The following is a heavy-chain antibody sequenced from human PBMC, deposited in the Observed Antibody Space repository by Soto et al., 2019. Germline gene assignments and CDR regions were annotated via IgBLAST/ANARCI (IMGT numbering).Heavy chain of an antibody. CDR3: ARGPIVVVPAAIKPLDY. CDR1: GGSFSGYY. Sequence: QVQLQQWGAGLLTPSETLSLTCAVYGGSFSGYYWSWIRQPPGKGLEWIGEINHSGSTNYNPSLKSRVTISVDTSKNQFSLKLSSVTAADTAVYYCARGPIVVVPAAIKPLDYWGQGTLVTVSS. J-gene: IGHJ4*02. D-gene: IGHD2-2*02. CDR2: INHSGST. V-gene: IGHV4-34*01.